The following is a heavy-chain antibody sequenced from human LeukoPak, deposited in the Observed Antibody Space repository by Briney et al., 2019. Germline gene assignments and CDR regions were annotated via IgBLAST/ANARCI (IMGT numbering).Heavy chain of an antibody. D-gene: IGHD2-21*02. J-gene: IGHJ4*02. Sequence: GGSLRLSCAASGFTFSNAWMSWVRQAPGKGLEWVSYISSSGSTIYYADSVKGRFTISRDNAKNSLYLQMNSLRAEDTAVYYCARRAYCGGDCYPDYWGQGTLVTVSS. CDR2: ISSSGSTI. V-gene: IGHV3-11*04. CDR3: ARRAYCGGDCYPDY. CDR1: GFTFSNAW.